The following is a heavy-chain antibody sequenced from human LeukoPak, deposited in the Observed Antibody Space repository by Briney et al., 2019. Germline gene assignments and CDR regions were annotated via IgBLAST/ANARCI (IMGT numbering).Heavy chain of an antibody. D-gene: IGHD3-16*01. Sequence: GGSLRLSCAASGVTFSSYWMNWARQAPEKGLEWVASINHNGNVNYYVDSVKGRFTISRDNAKNSLYLQMSNLRAEDTAVYFCARGGGLDVWGQGATVTVSS. CDR3: ARGGGLDV. V-gene: IGHV3-7*03. CDR2: INHNGNVN. J-gene: IGHJ6*02. CDR1: GVTFSSYW.